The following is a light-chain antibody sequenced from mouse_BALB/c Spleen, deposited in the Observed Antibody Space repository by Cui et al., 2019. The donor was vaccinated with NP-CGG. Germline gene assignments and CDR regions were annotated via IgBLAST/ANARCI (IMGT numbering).Light chain of an antibody. J-gene: IGLJ1*01. Sequence: AVVTQEYPTTTSPGETVTLTCRSSTGAVTTSNYANWVQEKPDHLFTGLIGGTNNRVPGVPARFSGSLIGDKAALTITGAQTEDEAIYFCALWYSNHWVFGGGTKLTVL. V-gene: IGLV1*01. CDR1: TGAVTTSNY. CDR2: GTN. CDR3: ALWYSNHWV.